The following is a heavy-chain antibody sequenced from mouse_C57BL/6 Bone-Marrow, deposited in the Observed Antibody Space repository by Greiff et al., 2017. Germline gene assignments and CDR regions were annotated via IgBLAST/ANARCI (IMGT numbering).Heavy chain of an antibody. CDR1: GYTFTDYY. CDR2: INPNNGGT. Sequence: VQLKQSGPELVKPGASVKISCKASGYTFTDYYMNWVKQSHGKSLEWIGDINPNNGGTSYNQKFKGKATLTVDKSSSTAYMELRSLTSEDSAVYYCARGRDYYGSTLDYWGQGTTLTVSS. J-gene: IGHJ2*01. V-gene: IGHV1-26*01. CDR3: ARGRDYYGSTLDY. D-gene: IGHD1-1*01.